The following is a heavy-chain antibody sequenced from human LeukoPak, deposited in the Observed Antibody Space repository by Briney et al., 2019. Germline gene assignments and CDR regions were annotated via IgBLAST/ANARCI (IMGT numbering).Heavy chain of an antibody. CDR1: GFTFSSYV. D-gene: IGHD4-17*01. CDR2: ISYDGSNK. Sequence: PGGSLRLSCAASGFTFSSYVMHWVRQAPGKGLEWVAIISYDGSNKYYADSVKGRFTISGDNSKNTLYLQMNSLRAEDTAVYYCARESPEDYGDGSFDYWGQGTLVTVSS. CDR3: ARESPEDYGDGSFDY. V-gene: IGHV3-30*04. J-gene: IGHJ4*02.